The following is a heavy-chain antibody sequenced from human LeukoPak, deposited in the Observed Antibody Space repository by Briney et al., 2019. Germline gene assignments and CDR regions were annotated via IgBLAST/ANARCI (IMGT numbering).Heavy chain of an antibody. V-gene: IGHV4-61*01. Sequence: PSETLSLTCTVSGGSISSGSYYWRWIRQPPGKGLEWIGYIYYSGSTNYNPSLKSRVTISVDTSKNQFSLKLSSVTAADTAVYYCARAVGSGSYYNYYYYYMDVWGKGTTVTISS. D-gene: IGHD3-10*01. CDR1: GGSISSGSYY. J-gene: IGHJ6*03. CDR2: IYYSGST. CDR3: ARAVGSGSYYNYYYYYMDV.